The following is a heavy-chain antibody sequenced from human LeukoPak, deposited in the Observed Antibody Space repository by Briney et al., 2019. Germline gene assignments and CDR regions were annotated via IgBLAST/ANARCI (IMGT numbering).Heavy chain of an antibody. CDR2: ISSSSSYI. CDR1: GFTFSSYS. V-gene: IGHV3-21*01. J-gene: IGHJ4*02. Sequence: NSGGSLRLSCAASGFTFSSYSMNWVRQAPGKGLEWVSSISSSSSYIYYADSVKGRFTISRDNAKNSLYLQMNSLRAEDTAVYYCARDRIVVVPAALYFDGWGQVVLVTVSS. D-gene: IGHD2-2*01. CDR3: ARDRIVVVPAALYFDG.